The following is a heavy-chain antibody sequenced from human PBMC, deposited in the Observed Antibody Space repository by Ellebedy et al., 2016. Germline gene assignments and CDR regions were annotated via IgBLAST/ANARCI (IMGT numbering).Heavy chain of an antibody. V-gene: IGHV1-3*01. D-gene: IGHD3-16*02. J-gene: IGHJ5*02. CDR2: INAGDGHT. CDR1: GYTFTSYA. CDR3: ARDFPLSNWFDP. Sequence: ASVKVSXXASGYTFTSYAMHWVRQAPGQRLEWMGWINAGDGHTEYSQKFQGRVTITRDTSASTAYMELSSLRSEDTAVYYCARDFPLSNWFDPWGQGTLVTVS.